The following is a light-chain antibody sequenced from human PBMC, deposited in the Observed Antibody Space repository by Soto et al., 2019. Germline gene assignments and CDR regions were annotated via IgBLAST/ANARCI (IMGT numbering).Light chain of an antibody. J-gene: IGKJ1*01. CDR3: MQDYNYPRT. CDR2: AAS. CDR1: RGIGND. V-gene: IGKV1-6*01. Sequence: AIQMTNPPSPLSASVGERVPFICRASRGIGNDLGWYQQKPGNAPKVLIYAASTLQSGVPSRFSGSGSGTDFTLTITSLQPEDFATYYCMQDYNYPRTFGQGTKVEIK.